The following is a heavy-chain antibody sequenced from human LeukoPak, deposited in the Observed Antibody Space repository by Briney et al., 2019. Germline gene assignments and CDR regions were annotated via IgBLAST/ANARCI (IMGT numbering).Heavy chain of an antibody. CDR2: INPNSGGT. V-gene: IGHV1-2*02. CDR1: GYTLTELS. D-gene: IGHD2-2*01. CDR3: AMMPPLGDV. Sequence: ASVKVPCKVSGYTLTELSMHWVRQAPGKGLEWMGWINPNSGGTNYAQKFQGRVTMTRDTSISTAYMELSRLRSDDTAVYYCAMMPPLGDVWGKGTTVTISS. J-gene: IGHJ6*04.